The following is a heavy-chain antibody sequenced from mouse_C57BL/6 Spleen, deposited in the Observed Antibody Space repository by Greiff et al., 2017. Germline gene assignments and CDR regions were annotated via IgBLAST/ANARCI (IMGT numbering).Heavy chain of an antibody. CDR3: AKDSNYAMDY. CDR2: ISYDGSN. CDR1: GYSITSGYY. Sequence: EVQLQESGPGLVKPSQSLSLTCSVTGYSITSGYYWNWIRQFPGNKLEWMGYISYDGSNNYNPSLKNRISITRDTSKHQFFLKLNSLTTEDTATYYCAKDSNYAMDYWGQGTSVTVSS. D-gene: IGHD1-1*01. V-gene: IGHV3-6*01. J-gene: IGHJ4*01.